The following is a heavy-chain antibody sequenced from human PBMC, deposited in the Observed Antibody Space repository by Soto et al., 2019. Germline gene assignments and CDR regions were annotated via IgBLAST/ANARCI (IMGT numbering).Heavy chain of an antibody. CDR2: IYYSGST. D-gene: IGHD2-2*01. CDR3: ARDLTPCSSTSCYANYYYGMDV. V-gene: IGHV4-59*01. CDR1: GGSISSYY. Sequence: SETLSLTCTVSGGSISSYYWSWIRQPPGKGLEWIGYIYYSGSTNYNPSLKSRVTISVDTSKNQFSLKLSSVTAADTAVYYCARDLTPCSSTSCYANYYYGMDVWGQGTTVTVSS. J-gene: IGHJ6*02.